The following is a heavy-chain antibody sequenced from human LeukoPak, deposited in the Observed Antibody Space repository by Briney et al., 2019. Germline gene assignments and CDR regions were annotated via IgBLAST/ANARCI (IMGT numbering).Heavy chain of an antibody. D-gene: IGHD3-22*01. CDR2: IYYSGST. V-gene: IGHV4-31*03. J-gene: IGHJ4*02. CDR3: ARTAVDSSGYIFDY. CDR1: GGSISSGGYY. Sequence: TSETLSLTCTVSGGSISSGGYYWSWIRQHPGKGLEWIGYIYYSGSTYYNPSLKSRVTISADTSKNQFSLKLSSVTAADTAVYYCARTAVDSSGYIFDYWGQGTLVTVSS.